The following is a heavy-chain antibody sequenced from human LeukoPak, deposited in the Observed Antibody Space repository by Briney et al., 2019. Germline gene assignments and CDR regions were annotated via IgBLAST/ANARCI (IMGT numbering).Heavy chain of an antibody. J-gene: IGHJ4*02. Sequence: ASVKVSCKASGGTFSSYAISWVRQAPGQGLEWMGWISAYNGNTNYAQKLQGRVTMTTDTSTSTAYMELRSLRSDDTAVYYCASSRMVRGVSYFDYWGQGTLVTVSS. CDR3: ASSRMVRGVSYFDY. CDR2: ISAYNGNT. D-gene: IGHD3-10*01. CDR1: GGTFSSYA. V-gene: IGHV1-18*01.